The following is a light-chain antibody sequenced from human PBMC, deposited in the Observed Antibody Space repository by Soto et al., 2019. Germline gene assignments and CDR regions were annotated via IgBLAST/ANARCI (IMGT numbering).Light chain of an antibody. V-gene: IGKV1-39*01. CDR2: TAS. CDR1: QSISSH. J-gene: IGKJ5*01. Sequence: DIRITQSPSSLSASVGDTGTITCRASQSISSHLNWYQQKPGKAPNLLMYTASNLQSGVPSRFSGSGSGTDFTLTISSLQPEDFATYYCQQSYSTPSSFGQGTRLESK. CDR3: QQSYSTPSS.